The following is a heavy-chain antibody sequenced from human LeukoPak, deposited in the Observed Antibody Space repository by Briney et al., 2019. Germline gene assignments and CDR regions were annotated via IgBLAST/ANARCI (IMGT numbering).Heavy chain of an antibody. CDR2: ISSSSDYT. CDR3: AGPTCLRGGYCSTNF. Sequence: GGSLRLSCGPSGFTLSDSYMSRIRAAPGKGLEWGSYISSSSDYTNYADSVKGRFAISRDNAKKSLNLQMDSLRADDTAVYYCAGPTCLRGGYCSTNFWGQGTLVTVSS. D-gene: IGHD2-2*01. CDR1: GFTLSDSY. V-gene: IGHV3-11*03. J-gene: IGHJ4*02.